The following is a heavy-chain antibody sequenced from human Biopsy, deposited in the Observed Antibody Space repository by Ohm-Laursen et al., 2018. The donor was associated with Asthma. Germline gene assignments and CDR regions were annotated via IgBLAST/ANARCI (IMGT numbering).Heavy chain of an antibody. D-gene: IGHD6-13*01. CDR3: AKDRVAGRSYYFDY. V-gene: IGHV3-30*18. J-gene: IGHJ4*02. CDR1: GFTFSNYG. Sequence: GQTLSLTCAASGFTFSNYGMHWVRQAPGKGLDWVAVISFDGSNKNYTDSVKGRFTISRDNSRNTLHLQMNSLKPEDTAAYYCAKDRVAGRSYYFDYWGQGSLVSVSS. CDR2: ISFDGSNK.